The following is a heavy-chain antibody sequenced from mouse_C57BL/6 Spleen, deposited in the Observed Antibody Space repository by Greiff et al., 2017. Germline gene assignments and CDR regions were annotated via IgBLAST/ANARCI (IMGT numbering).Heavy chain of an antibody. Sequence: VQLQQPGPELVKPGASVKISCKASGYTFTDYYMNWVKQRHGKSLEWIGVINPYYGSTSYNQKFKGKATLTVDQSSSTAYMQLNSLTSEDSAVDYCACSFTFYALDYWGQGTSVTVSS. CDR2: INPYYGST. CDR1: GYTFTDYY. J-gene: IGHJ4*01. CDR3: ACSFTFYALDY. D-gene: IGHD1-1*01. V-gene: IGHV1-39*01.